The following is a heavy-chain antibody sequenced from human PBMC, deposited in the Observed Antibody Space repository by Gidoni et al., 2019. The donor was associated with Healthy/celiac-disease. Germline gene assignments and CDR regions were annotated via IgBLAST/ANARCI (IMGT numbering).Heavy chain of an antibody. D-gene: IGHD6-19*01. CDR3: AKDGSGWAFDY. V-gene: IGHV3-23*01. CDR1: GVTFSSYA. Sequence: EVQLLESGGGLVKPGGSLRLCCAASGVTFSSYAMSWVRQAPGKGLGWVSAISGSFGSPYYADSVKGRFTISRDNSKNTLYLQMNSLRAEDTAVYYCAKDGSGWAFDYWGQGTLVTVSS. CDR2: ISGSFGSP. J-gene: IGHJ4*02.